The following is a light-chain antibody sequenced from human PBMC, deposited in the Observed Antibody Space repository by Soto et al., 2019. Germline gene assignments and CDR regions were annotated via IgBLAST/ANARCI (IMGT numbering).Light chain of an antibody. CDR1: QSVSSY. J-gene: IGKJ2*01. CDR2: DAS. V-gene: IGKV3-11*01. Sequence: EIVLTQSPATLSLSPGERATLSCRASQSVSSYLAWYQQKPGQAPRLLIYDASNRATGIPARFSGGGSATNFTLNISSLEPEDLAVYYCQQRFNWPRFTFGQGTKLEIK. CDR3: QQRFNWPRFT.